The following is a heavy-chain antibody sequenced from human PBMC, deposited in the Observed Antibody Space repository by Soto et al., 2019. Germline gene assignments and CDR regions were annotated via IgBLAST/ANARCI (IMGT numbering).Heavy chain of an antibody. J-gene: IGHJ4*02. CDR2: ISYDGSNK. CDR1: GFTFSSYG. CDR3: AKDIDPTTFPDY. V-gene: IGHV3-30*18. D-gene: IGHD1-7*01. Sequence: PGGSLRLSCAASGFTFSSYGMHWVRQAPGKGLEWVAVISYDGSNKYYADSVKGRFTISRDNSKNTLYLQMNSLRAEDTAVYYCAKDIDPTTFPDYWGQGTLVTVSS.